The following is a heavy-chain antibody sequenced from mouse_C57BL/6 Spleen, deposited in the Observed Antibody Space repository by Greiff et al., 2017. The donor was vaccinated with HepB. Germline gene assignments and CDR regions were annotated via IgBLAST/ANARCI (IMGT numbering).Heavy chain of an antibody. CDR3: ARRGYYGSRGAMDY. J-gene: IGHJ4*01. Sequence: VQLQQSGAELVRPGPSVKMSCKASGYTFTNYWIGWAKQRPGHGLEWIGDIYPGGGYTNYNEKFKGKATLTADKSSSTAYMQFSSLTSEDSAIYYCARRGYYGSRGAMDYWGQGTSVTVSS. CDR2: IYPGGGYT. D-gene: IGHD1-1*01. V-gene: IGHV1-63*01. CDR1: GYTFTNYW.